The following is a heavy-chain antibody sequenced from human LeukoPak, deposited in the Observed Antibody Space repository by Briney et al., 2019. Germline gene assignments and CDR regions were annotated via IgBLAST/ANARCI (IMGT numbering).Heavy chain of an antibody. Sequence: PSETLSLTCTVSGGSISTYYWSWIRQPPGKGLEWIGYIYYSGSTNYNPSLKSRVTISVDTSKNQFSLNLSSLTAADTAVYYCVSYSSGRAFEYWGQGTQVTVSS. D-gene: IGHD6-19*01. CDR3: VSYSSGRAFEY. J-gene: IGHJ4*02. V-gene: IGHV4-59*08. CDR1: GGSISTYY. CDR2: IYYSGST.